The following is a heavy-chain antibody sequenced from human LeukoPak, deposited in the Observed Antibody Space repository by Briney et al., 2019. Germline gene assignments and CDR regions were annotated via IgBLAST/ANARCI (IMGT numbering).Heavy chain of an antibody. CDR2: IKQDGSEK. J-gene: IGHJ5*02. CDR1: GFTFSRYW. Sequence: GGPLRLSCAASGFTFSRYWMSWVRQAPGKGLEWVANIKQDGSEKYYVDSVKGRFTISRDNAKKSLYLQMNSLRAEDTAVYYCARNGYGDYVGNWFDPWGQGTLVTVSS. D-gene: IGHD4-17*01. V-gene: IGHV3-7*04. CDR3: ARNGYGDYVGNWFDP.